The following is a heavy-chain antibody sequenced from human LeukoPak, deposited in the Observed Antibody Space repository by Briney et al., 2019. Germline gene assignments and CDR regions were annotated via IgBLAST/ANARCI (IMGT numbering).Heavy chain of an antibody. CDR3: ARVVGNWFDS. Sequence: ASVKVSCKTSGYTFTAYYIHWVRQAPGQGLEWMGRIDPHSSGTNSAQKFQGRVLMTRDMSISTAYMDLSRLRSDDTAVYYCARVVGNWFDSWGQGTLVTVFS. J-gene: IGHJ5*01. CDR1: GYTFTAYY. D-gene: IGHD2-15*01. V-gene: IGHV1-2*06. CDR2: IDPHSSGT.